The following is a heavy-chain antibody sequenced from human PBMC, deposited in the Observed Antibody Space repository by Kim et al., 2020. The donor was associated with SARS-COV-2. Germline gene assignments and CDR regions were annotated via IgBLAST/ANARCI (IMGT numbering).Heavy chain of an antibody. CDR3: ARDPSPLLRYFDWLSYYYGMDV. D-gene: IGHD3-9*01. V-gene: IGHV3-33*01. CDR2: IWYDGSNK. J-gene: IGHJ6*02. CDR1: GFTFSSYG. Sequence: GGSLRLSCAASGFTFSSYGMHWVRQAPGKGLEWVAVIWYDGSNKYYADSVKGRFTISRDNSKNTLYLQMNSLRAEDTAVYYCARDPSPLLRYFDWLSYYYGMDVWGQGTTVTVSS.